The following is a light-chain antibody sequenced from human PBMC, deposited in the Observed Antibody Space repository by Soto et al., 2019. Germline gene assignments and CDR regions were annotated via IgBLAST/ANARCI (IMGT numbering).Light chain of an antibody. V-gene: IGKV3-20*01. CDR2: GVS. Sequence: EIVLTQCPGTLSLSPGERATLSCRASQSVSSIYFAWYQQKRGQAPRLLIYGVSSRATGIPERFSGSGSGTDFTLTISRLQPEESAVYYCEQYGSLPRTFGHGTKVDIK. CDR3: EQYGSLPRT. J-gene: IGKJ1*01. CDR1: QSVSSIY.